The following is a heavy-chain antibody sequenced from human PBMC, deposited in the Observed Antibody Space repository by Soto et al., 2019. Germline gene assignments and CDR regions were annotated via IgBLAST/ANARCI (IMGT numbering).Heavy chain of an antibody. V-gene: IGHV1-2*02. CDR3: ARDRNPLHSSSWANWFDP. CDR2: INPNSGGT. D-gene: IGHD6-13*01. CDR1: GYTFTGYY. Sequence: ASVKVSCKASGYTFTGYYMHWVRQAPGQGLEWMGWINPNSGGTNYAQKFQGRVTMTRDTSISTAYMELSRLRSDDTAVYYCARDRNPLHSSSWANWFDPWGQGTLVTVSS. J-gene: IGHJ5*02.